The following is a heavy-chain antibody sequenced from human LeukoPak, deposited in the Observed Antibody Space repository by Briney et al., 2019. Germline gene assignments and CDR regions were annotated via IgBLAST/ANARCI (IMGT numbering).Heavy chain of an antibody. D-gene: IGHD5-12*01. CDR3: ARDLWSGHDRRYFDY. J-gene: IGHJ4*02. CDR1: GYTFTSYA. Sequence: ASVKVSCKASGYTFTSYAMNWVRQAPGQGLEWMGWINTNTGNPTYAQGFTGRFVFSLDTSVSTAYLQISSLKAEDTAVYYCARDLWSGHDRRYFDYWGQGTLVTVSS. CDR2: INTNTGNP. V-gene: IGHV7-4-1*02.